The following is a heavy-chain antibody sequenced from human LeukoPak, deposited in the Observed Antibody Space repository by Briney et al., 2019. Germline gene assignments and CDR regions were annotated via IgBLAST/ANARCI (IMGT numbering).Heavy chain of an antibody. CDR3: ASKWYCGGYCFYQIDY. CDR1: GFTFSSYV. V-gene: IGHV3-30*03. D-gene: IGHD2-21*02. J-gene: IGHJ4*02. CDR2: ISYDGSNK. Sequence: GRSLRLSCAASGFTFSSYVMHWVRQAPGKGLEWVALISYDGSNKYYADSVKGRFTISRDNSMNTLYLQMNSLRTEDTAVYYCASKWYCGGYCFYQIDYWGQGTLVTVSS.